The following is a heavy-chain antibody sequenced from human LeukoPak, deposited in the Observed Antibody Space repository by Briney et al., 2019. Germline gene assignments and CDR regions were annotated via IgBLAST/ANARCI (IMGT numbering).Heavy chain of an antibody. Sequence: ASVKVSSKTSYYTFSSSGISRVRQAPGQGLEWMGWISGYNGNTKYAQNLQDRVTMTTDTSTTTAYMELRSLRSDDTAVYYCARGRYYDSGGYNEAFDIWGQGTAVTVSS. CDR3: ARGRYYDSGGYNEAFDI. D-gene: IGHD3-22*01. CDR2: ISGYNGNT. V-gene: IGHV1-18*01. J-gene: IGHJ3*02. CDR1: YYTFSSSG.